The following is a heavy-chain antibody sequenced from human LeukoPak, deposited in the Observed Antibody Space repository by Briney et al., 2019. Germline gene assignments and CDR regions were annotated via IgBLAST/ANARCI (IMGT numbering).Heavy chain of an antibody. Sequence: PGGSLRLSCAASGFTFSDHYMDWVRQAPGKGLEWVGRTRNKANSYTTEYAASVKGRFTISRDDSKNSLYLQMNSLKTEDTAVYYCARAYDSSGYYYFFDYWGQRTLVTVSS. CDR3: ARAYDSSGYYYFFDY. V-gene: IGHV3-72*01. D-gene: IGHD3-22*01. CDR2: TRNKANSYTT. J-gene: IGHJ4*02. CDR1: GFTFSDHY.